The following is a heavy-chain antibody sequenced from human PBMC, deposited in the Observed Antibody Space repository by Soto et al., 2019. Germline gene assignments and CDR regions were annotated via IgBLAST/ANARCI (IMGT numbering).Heavy chain of an antibody. V-gene: IGHV2-5*02. D-gene: IGHD3-22*01. CDR2: IYWDDDK. CDR1: GFSLSTSGVG. J-gene: IGHJ5*02. CDR3: AHSLIGYYYDSSGSNWFDP. Sequence: SGPTRVSPTQALTLTCTFSGFSLSTSGVGVGWIRQPPGKALEWLALIYWDDDKRYSPSLKSRLTITKDTSKNQVVLTMTNMDPVDTATYYCAHSLIGYYYDSSGSNWFDPWGQGTLVTVSS.